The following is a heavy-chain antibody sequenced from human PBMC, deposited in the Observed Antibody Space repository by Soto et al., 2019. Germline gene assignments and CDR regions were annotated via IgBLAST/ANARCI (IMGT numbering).Heavy chain of an antibody. Sequence: GGSLRLSCLASGFIFRSYAMHWVRQAPGKGLEWVAVITYDGANGYYADSVRGRFAISRDNSKSTLFLQMNSLRPEDTAVYYCARASSGSYPKIDYWGQGTLVTV. V-gene: IGHV3-30*09. CDR3: ARASSGSYPKIDY. J-gene: IGHJ4*02. D-gene: IGHD1-26*01. CDR2: ITYDGANG. CDR1: GFIFRSYA.